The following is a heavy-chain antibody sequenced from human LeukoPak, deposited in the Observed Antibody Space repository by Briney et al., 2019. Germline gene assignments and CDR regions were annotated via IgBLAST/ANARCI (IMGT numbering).Heavy chain of an antibody. CDR3: AKDRSYCGGDCYSCFDY. CDR1: GFTVSSNY. Sequence: PGGSLRLSCAASGFTVSSNYMSWVRQAPGKGLEWVSAISGSGGSTYYADSVKGRFTISRDNSKNTLYLQMNSLRAEDTAVYYCAKDRSYCGGDCYSCFDYWGQGTLVTVSS. J-gene: IGHJ4*02. D-gene: IGHD2-21*02. CDR2: ISGSGGST. V-gene: IGHV3-23*01.